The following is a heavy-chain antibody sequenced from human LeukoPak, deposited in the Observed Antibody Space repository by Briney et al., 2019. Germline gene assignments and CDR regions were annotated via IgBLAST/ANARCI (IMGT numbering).Heavy chain of an antibody. J-gene: IGHJ3*02. V-gene: IGHV3-23*01. Sequence: GGSLRLSCAASGFTFSSYAMSWVRQAPGKGLEWVSAISGSGGSTYYADSVKGRFTISRDNSKNTQYLQMNSLRAEDTAVYYCAKVLVPAPLNDAFDIWGQGTMVTVSS. CDR1: GFTFSSYA. CDR2: ISGSGGST. D-gene: IGHD2-2*01. CDR3: AKVLVPAPLNDAFDI.